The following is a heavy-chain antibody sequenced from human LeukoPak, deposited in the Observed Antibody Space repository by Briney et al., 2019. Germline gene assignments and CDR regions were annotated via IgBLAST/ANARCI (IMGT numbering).Heavy chain of an antibody. CDR2: IASDGSST. Sequence: GSLRLSCAASGFTFSSYWMNWVRQAPGKGLVLVSRIASDGSSTTYADSVKGRFSISRDNAKNTLYLQMNSLRVEDTAVYYCARGRPHGNDYWGQGTLVTVSS. D-gene: IGHD4-23*01. CDR1: GFTFSSYW. CDR3: ARGRPHGNDY. J-gene: IGHJ4*02. V-gene: IGHV3-74*01.